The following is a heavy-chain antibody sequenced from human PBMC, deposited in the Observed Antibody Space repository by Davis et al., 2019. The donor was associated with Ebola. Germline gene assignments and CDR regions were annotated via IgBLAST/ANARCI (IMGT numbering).Heavy chain of an antibody. CDR2: INHSGST. V-gene: IGHV4-34*01. Sequence: SETLSLTCTVSGGSISSYYWSWIRQPPGKGLEWIGEINHSGSTNYNPSLKSRVTISVDTSKNQFSLKLSSVTAADTAVYYCARATGGIAAAGTAYYYYYGMDVWGQGTTVTVSS. CDR3: ARATGGIAAAGTAYYYYYGMDV. D-gene: IGHD6-13*01. CDR1: GGSISSYY. J-gene: IGHJ6*02.